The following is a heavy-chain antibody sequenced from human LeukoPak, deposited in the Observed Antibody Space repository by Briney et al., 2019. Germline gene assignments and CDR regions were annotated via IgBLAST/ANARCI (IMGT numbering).Heavy chain of an antibody. Sequence: GGSLRLSCAASGFTFSNYWMHWVRQAPGKGLVWVSRISTDGSSTTYADSVKGRFTISRDNSKNTLYLQMNSLRAEDTAVYHCARSNGVTTVAPFDYWGQGTLVTVSS. CDR3: ARSNGVTTVAPFDY. D-gene: IGHD4-23*01. J-gene: IGHJ4*02. CDR1: GFTFSNYW. V-gene: IGHV3-74*03. CDR2: ISTDGSST.